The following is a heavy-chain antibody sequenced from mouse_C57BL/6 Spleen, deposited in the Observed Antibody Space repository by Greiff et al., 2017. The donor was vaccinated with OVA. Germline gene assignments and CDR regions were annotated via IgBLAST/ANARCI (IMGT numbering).Heavy chain of an antibody. CDR3: ARAGDARDY. Sequence: QVQLKESGAELAKPGASVKLSCKASGYTFTSYWMHWVKQRPGQGLEWIGYINPSSGYTKYNQKFKDKATLTADKSSSTAYIELSSLTYKDTAVYVCARAGDARDYWGQGTSVTVSS. V-gene: IGHV1-7*01. CDR2: INPSSGYT. CDR1: GYTFTSYW. J-gene: IGHJ4*01.